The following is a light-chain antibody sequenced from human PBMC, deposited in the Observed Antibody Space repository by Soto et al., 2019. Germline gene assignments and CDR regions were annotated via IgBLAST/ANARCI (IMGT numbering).Light chain of an antibody. CDR3: QQHYSAPVT. V-gene: IGKV1-39*01. CDR2: AAS. Sequence: DIQMTQSPSSLSASVGDRVTITCRPSQSIISYLNWYQQKPGKAPKLLIYAASTLQSGVPSRFRGSGSGTDFTITISGLQAEDFATYYGQQHYSAPVTCGRGTKLEFK. J-gene: IGKJ2*01. CDR1: QSIISY.